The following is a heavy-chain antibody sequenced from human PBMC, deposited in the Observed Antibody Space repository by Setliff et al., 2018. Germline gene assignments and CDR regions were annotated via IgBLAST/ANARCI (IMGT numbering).Heavy chain of an antibody. CDR1: GYTFNSYG. Sequence: ASVKVSCKASGYTFNSYGISWVRQAPGQGLEWMGWISCYDGNTRYARKIQGRVTMTTDTSTTTAYMELRRLTSDDTAVYYCTRVRPCGGDCSTGVGGPYYFDHWGQGTLVTVSS. V-gene: IGHV1-18*01. CDR2: ISCYDGNT. CDR3: TRVRPCGGDCSTGVGGPYYFDH. D-gene: IGHD2-21*02. J-gene: IGHJ4*02.